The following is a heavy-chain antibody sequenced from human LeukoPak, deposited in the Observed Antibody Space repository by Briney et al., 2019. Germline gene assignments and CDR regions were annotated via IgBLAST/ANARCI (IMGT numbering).Heavy chain of an antibody. V-gene: IGHV4-34*01. CDR3: ARRWNYGRNYYIDV. D-gene: IGHD1-7*01. CDR2: INDNGRA. CDR1: GGSFSNYY. Sequence: PSETLSLTCAGYGGSFSNYYWNWIRQPPGKGLEWLGEINDNGRANYNPSLMSRVTVSVDTSKSQFSLRLTSVTAADTAVYYCARRWNYGRNYYIDVWGKGATVSVSS. J-gene: IGHJ6*03.